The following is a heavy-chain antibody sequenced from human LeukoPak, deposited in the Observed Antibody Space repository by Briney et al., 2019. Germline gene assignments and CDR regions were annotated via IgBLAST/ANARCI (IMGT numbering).Heavy chain of an antibody. CDR3: ASGSYGQFDY. CDR1: GGSFSGYY. CDR2: INHSGST. Sequence: PSETLSLTCAVYGGSFSGYYWSWIRQPPGKGLEWIGEINHSGSTNYNPSLKSRVTISVDTSKNQFSLKLSSVTAADTAVYYCASGSYGQFDYWGQGTLVTVSS. V-gene: IGHV4-34*01. J-gene: IGHJ4*02. D-gene: IGHD5-18*01.